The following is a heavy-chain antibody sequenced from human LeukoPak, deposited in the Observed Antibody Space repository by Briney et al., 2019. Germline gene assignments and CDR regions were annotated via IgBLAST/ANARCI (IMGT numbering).Heavy chain of an antibody. V-gene: IGHV3-43*02. Sequence: GGSLRLSCAASGFTFRDFSMHWVRQVAGKGLEWVSLISGDGGVTHYGDSVRGRFTISRDNSKNSLYLQMSSLRVEDTALYYCAKGNNSISYNFDYWGQGTLVTVPS. CDR3: AKGNNSISYNFDY. D-gene: IGHD4-11*01. CDR1: GFTFRDFS. CDR2: ISGDGGVT. J-gene: IGHJ4*02.